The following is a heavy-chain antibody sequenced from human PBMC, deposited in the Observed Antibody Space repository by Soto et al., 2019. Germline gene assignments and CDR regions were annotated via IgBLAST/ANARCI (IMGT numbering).Heavy chain of an antibody. J-gene: IGHJ5*02. CDR1: GGSITSGGYY. V-gene: IGHV4-31*03. CDR3: ARSVFP. Sequence: QVQLQESGPGLVKPSQTLSLTCTVSGGSITSGGYYWSWLRQHPGKGLEWIGYIYYSGFPYYNPSLKSRVTTSVDTSKNQFPLKLSSVTAADTAVYYCARSVFPWGQGTLVTVSS. CDR2: IYYSGFP.